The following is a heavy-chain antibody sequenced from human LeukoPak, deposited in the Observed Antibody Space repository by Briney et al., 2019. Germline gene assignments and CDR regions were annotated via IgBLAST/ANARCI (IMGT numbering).Heavy chain of an antibody. V-gene: IGHV4-34*01. Sequence: SGTLSLTCAVYGGSFSGYYWSWIRQPPGKGLEWIGEINHSGSTNYNPSPKSRVTISVDTSKNQFSLKLSSVTAADTAVYYCARWAETGYCSSTSCYARGSGSPYYYYGMDVWGQGTTVTVSS. CDR3: ARWAETGYCSSTSCYARGSGSPYYYYGMDV. CDR1: GGSFSGYY. J-gene: IGHJ6*02. D-gene: IGHD2-2*01. CDR2: INHSGST.